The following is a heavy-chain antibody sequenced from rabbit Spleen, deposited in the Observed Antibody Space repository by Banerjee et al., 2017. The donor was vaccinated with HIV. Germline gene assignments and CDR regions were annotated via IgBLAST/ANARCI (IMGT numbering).Heavy chain of an antibody. Sequence: QSLEESGGDLVKPGASLTLTCTASGFSFSSSYYICWVRQAPGKGLEWIACVYAGKGSTYYAGWAKGRFTISKTSSTTVTLQVTSLTAADTATYFCARDVDTIYFRFSLWGQGTLVTVS. CDR3: ARDVDTIYFRFSL. J-gene: IGHJ4*01. CDR1: GFSFSSSYY. V-gene: IGHV1S40*01. D-gene: IGHD1-1*01. CDR2: VYAGKGST.